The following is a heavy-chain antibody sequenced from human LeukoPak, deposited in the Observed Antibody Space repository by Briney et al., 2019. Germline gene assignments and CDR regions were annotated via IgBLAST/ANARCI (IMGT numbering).Heavy chain of an antibody. Sequence: ASVKVSCKVSGYTLTELSMHWVRRAPGKGLEWVSSISSSSSYIYYADSVEGRFTISRDNAKNSLYLQMNSLRAEDTAVYYCARYDFIAARPDAFDIWGQGTMVTVSS. J-gene: IGHJ3*02. V-gene: IGHV3-21*01. CDR2: ISSSSSYI. D-gene: IGHD6-6*01. CDR1: GYTLTELS. CDR3: ARYDFIAARPDAFDI.